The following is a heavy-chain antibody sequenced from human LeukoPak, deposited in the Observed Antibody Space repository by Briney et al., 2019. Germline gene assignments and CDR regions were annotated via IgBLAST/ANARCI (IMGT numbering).Heavy chain of an antibody. CDR1: GISFSSYV. CDR3: ARLLNYLDSSGNNHDAFDL. CDR2: IINDGTKI. D-gene: IGHD3-22*01. V-gene: IGHV3-48*01. Sequence: PGGSLRLSCPASGISFSSYVMNWVRQAPGKGPEWLAYIINDGTKIYYADSVKGRFTISRDNAKKSLFLQMSSLRADDTAVYYCARLLNYLDSSGNNHDAFDLWGQGTMVTVSS. J-gene: IGHJ3*01.